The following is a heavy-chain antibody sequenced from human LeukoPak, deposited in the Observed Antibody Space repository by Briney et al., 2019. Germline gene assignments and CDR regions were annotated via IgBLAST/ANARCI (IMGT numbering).Heavy chain of an antibody. Sequence: PSETLSLTCTVSGGSISSYYWSWIRQPPGKGLEWIGYIYYSGSTNYNPSLKSRVTISVDTSKNQFSLKLSSVTAADTAVYYCARVRMATIWGLGYLDYWGQGTLVTVSS. CDR1: GGSISSYY. V-gene: IGHV4-59*01. CDR2: IYYSGST. CDR3: ARVRMATIWGLGYLDY. D-gene: IGHD5-24*01. J-gene: IGHJ4*02.